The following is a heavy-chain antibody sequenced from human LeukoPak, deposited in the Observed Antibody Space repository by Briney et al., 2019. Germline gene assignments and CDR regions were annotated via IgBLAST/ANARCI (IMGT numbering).Heavy chain of an antibody. V-gene: IGHV4-34*01. CDR2: INHSGST. Sequence: SETLSLTWAVYGGSFSGYYWSWIRQPPGKGLEWIGEINHSGSTNYNPSLKSRVTISVDTSKNQFSLKLSSVTAADTAVYYCASYCGGDCYSSYFDYWGQGTLVTVSS. CDR1: GGSFSGYY. CDR3: ASYCGGDCYSSYFDY. J-gene: IGHJ4*02. D-gene: IGHD2-21*02.